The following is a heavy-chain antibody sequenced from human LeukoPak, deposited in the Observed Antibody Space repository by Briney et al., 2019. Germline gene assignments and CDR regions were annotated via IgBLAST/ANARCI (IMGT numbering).Heavy chain of an antibody. D-gene: IGHD2-21*02. Sequence: PSETLSLTCTVSGGSISSYYWSWIRQPPGKGLEWIGYIYYSGSTNYNPSLKSRVTISVDTSKNQFSLKLSSVTAADTAVYYCARGGGDYTLDYWGQGTLVTVSS. CDR1: GGSISSYY. CDR2: IYYSGST. J-gene: IGHJ4*02. V-gene: IGHV4-59*01. CDR3: ARGGGDYTLDY.